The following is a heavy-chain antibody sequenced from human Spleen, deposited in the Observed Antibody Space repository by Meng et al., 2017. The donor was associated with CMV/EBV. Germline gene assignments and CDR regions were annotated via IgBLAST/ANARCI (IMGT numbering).Heavy chain of an antibody. Sequence: ASVKVSCKASGYTFTSYGISWVRQAPGQGLEWMGWISAYNGNTNYAQKLQGRATMTTDTSTSTAYMELRSLRSDDTAVYYCARVSSGPTIWNYYYYYGMDVWGQGTTVTVSS. D-gene: IGHD3-3*01. CDR3: ARVSSGPTIWNYYYYYGMDV. CDR2: ISAYNGNT. J-gene: IGHJ6*02. CDR1: GYTFTSYG. V-gene: IGHV1-18*01.